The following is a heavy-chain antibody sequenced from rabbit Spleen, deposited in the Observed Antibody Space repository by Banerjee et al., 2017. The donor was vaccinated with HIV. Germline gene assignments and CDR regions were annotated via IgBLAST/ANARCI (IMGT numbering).Heavy chain of an antibody. V-gene: IGHV1S45*01. J-gene: IGHJ4*01. Sequence: QEQLEESGGGLVQPEGSLALTCKASGFTISSSYYMCWVRQAPGKGLEWIACIYTGSSGSTYYANWAKGRFTISKTSSTTVTLQMTSLTAADTATYFCERERDYNGNNAGTAYADLWGPGTLVTVS. D-gene: IGHD7-1*01. CDR3: ERERDYNGNNAGTAYADL. CDR1: GFTISSSYY. CDR2: IYTGSSGST.